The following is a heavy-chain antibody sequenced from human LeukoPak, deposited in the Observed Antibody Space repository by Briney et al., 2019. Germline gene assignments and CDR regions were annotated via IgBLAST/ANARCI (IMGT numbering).Heavy chain of an antibody. CDR2: ISSSSSYT. J-gene: IGHJ6*04. Sequence: GGSLRLSCAASGFTFNDYYMSWIRKAPGKGQGRVSYISSSSSYTNYADSVKGRFTISRDNAKNSLYLQMNSLRAEDTAVYYCARGNPSHYVWGANYYGMDVWGKGTTVTVSS. CDR1: GFTFNDYY. CDR3: ARGNPSHYVWGANYYGMDV. D-gene: IGHD3-16*01. V-gene: IGHV3-11*06.